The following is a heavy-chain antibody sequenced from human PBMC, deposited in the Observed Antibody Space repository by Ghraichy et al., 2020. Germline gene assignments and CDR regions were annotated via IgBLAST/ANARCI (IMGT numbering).Heavy chain of an antibody. CDR1: GGSISSYY. CDR3: ARAQGGGLYYYYYMDV. D-gene: IGHD3-16*01. Sequence: SQTLSLTCTVSGGSISSYYWSWIRQPPGKGLEWIGYIHYSGSTNYNPSLKSRVTISVDTSKNQFSLKLNSVTAADTAVYYCARAQGGGLYYYYYMDVWGKGTTVTVSS. V-gene: IGHV4-59*01. J-gene: IGHJ6*03. CDR2: IHYSGST.